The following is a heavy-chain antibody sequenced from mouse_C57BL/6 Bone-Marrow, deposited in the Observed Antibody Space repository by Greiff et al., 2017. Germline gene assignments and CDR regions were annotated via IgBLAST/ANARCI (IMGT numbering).Heavy chain of an antibody. J-gene: IGHJ1*03. CDR3: ARCYYLYWYFDV. Sequence: QVQLQQSGPELVKPGASVKISCKASGYAFSSSWMNWVKQRPGKGLEWIGRIYPGDGDTNYNGKFKGKATLTADKSSSTAYMQLSSLTSEDSAVYFCARCYYLYWYFDVWGTGTTVTVSS. CDR2: IYPGDGDT. V-gene: IGHV1-82*01. D-gene: IGHD2-3*01. CDR1: GYAFSSSW.